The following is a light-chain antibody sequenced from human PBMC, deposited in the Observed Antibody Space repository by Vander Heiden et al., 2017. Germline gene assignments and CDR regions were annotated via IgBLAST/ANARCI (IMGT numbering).Light chain of an antibody. CDR2: DDS. CDR1: NIGSKS. Sequence: SYVLTQPPSVSVAPGQTARITCGGNNIGSKSVHWYQQKPGQAPVLVVYDDSARPSGIPERFSGSNSGNTATLTISRVEAGDEADYYCQVWDSSSDHPDVVFGGGTKLTVL. V-gene: IGLV3-21*02. J-gene: IGLJ2*01. CDR3: QVWDSSSDHPDVV.